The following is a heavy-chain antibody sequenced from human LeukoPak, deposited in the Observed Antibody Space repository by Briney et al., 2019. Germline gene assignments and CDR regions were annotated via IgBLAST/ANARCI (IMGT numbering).Heavy chain of an antibody. CDR1: GGSISGGSYY. D-gene: IGHD2-15*01. CDR3: AREDSDSYYYYMDI. V-gene: IGHV4-61*02. Sequence: PSQTLSLTCTVSGGSISGGSYYWSWIRQPARKGLEWVGRVHSSGSTNHNSSLESRVTISVDTSKNQFSLKLSSVTAADTAVYYCAREDSDSYYYYMDIWGKGTTVTISS. J-gene: IGHJ6*03. CDR2: VHSSGST.